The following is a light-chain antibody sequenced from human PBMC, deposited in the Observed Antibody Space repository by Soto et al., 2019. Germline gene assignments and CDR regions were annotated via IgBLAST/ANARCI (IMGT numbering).Light chain of an antibody. CDR2: EVS. V-gene: IGLV2-14*01. Sequence: QSVLTQPASVSGSPGQSITISCTGTSGDVGGYNYVPWYQQHPDKAPKLMIYEVSNRPSGVSNRFSGSKSGNTASLTISGLQAEDEADYYCTSYTSSSTGVFGGGTKLAVL. J-gene: IGLJ3*02. CDR3: TSYTSSSTGV. CDR1: SGDVGGYNY.